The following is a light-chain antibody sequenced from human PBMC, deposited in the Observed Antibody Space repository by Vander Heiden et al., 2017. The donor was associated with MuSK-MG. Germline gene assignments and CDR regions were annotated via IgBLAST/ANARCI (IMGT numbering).Light chain of an antibody. CDR2: AAS. J-gene: IGKJ3*01. CDR3: HQTDSVPFT. V-gene: IGKV1-39*01. CDR1: QTVTIY. Sequence: DIQMTQSPSSLSASVGDRITITCRASQTVTIYLNWYQQKPGKAPNLLIYAASNLQSGVPSRFSGSGSGTDFTLTISSLQPEDFATYYCHQTDSVPFTFGHGTIVAIK.